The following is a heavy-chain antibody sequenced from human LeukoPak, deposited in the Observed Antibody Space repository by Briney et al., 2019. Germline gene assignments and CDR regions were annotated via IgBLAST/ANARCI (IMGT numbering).Heavy chain of an antibody. CDR1: GFTFSSYG. CDR2: IWYDGSNK. J-gene: IGHJ4*02. CDR3: ARGGEMATISNFDY. V-gene: IGHV3-33*01. Sequence: PGRSLRLSCAASGFTFSSYGMHWVRQAPGKGLEWVAVIWYDGSNKYYADSVKGRFTISRDNSKNTLYLQMNSLRVEDTAVYYCARGGEMATISNFDYWGQGTLVTVSS. D-gene: IGHD5-24*01.